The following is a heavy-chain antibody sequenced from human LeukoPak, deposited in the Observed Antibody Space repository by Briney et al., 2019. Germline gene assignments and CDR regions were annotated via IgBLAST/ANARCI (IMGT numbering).Heavy chain of an antibody. J-gene: IGHJ4*02. D-gene: IGHD3-10*01. CDR3: ARDFRITYYYGSGSYYLDY. CDR1: GFTFSSYW. Sequence: PGGSLRLSRAASGFTFSSYWMSWVRQAPGKGLEWVANIKQDGSEKYYVDSVKGRFTISRDNAKNSLYLQMNSLRAEDTAVYYCARDFRITYYYGSGSYYLDYWGQGTLVTVSS. V-gene: IGHV3-7*01. CDR2: IKQDGSEK.